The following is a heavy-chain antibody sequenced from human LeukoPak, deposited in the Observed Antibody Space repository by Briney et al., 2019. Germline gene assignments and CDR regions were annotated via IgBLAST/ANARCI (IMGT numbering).Heavy chain of an antibody. J-gene: IGHJ4*02. V-gene: IGHV1-69*06. D-gene: IGHD3-10*01. Sequence: SVKVSCKASGGTFSSYAISWVRQAPGQGLEWMGGIIPIFGTANHAQKFQGRVTITAAKSTSTAYMELSSLRSEDTAVYYCARANRITMVRYFDYWGQGTLVTVSS. CDR2: IIPIFGTA. CDR3: ARANRITMVRYFDY. CDR1: GGTFSSYA.